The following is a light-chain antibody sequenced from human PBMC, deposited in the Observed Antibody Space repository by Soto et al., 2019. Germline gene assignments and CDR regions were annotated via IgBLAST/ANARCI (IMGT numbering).Light chain of an antibody. CDR3: ETWDRNTRL. Sequence: QLVLTQSSSASASLGSSVKLTCTLSSGHSSYIIAWHQQQPGKAPRYLMKLEGSGSYNCGSGVPDRFSGSSSGADRYLTISHLHFEDEADYYCETWDRNTRLFGGGTKLTVL. V-gene: IGLV4-60*02. CDR2: LEGSGSY. CDR1: SGHSSYI. J-gene: IGLJ3*02.